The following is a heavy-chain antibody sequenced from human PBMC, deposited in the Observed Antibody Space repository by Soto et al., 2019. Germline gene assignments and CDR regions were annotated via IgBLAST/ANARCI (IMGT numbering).Heavy chain of an antibody. CDR1: GGSFSGYY. J-gene: IGHJ4*02. CDR2: INHSGST. V-gene: IGHV4-34*01. CDR3: ARARRAYSYGLPNY. Sequence: WETLSLTCAVYGGSFSGYYWSWIRQPPGKGLEWIGEINHSGSTNYNPSLKSRVTISVDTSKNQFSLKLSSVTAADTAVYYCARARRAYSYGLPNYWGQGTLVTVSS. D-gene: IGHD5-18*01.